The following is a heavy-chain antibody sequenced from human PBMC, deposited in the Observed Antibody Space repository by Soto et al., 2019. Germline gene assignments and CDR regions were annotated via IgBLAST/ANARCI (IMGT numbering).Heavy chain of an antibody. CDR2: IIPIFGTA. CDR1: GGTFSSYA. J-gene: IGHJ6*02. CDR3: ARATMVRGVIITVGYYYYYGMDV. Sequence: GASVKVSCKASGGTFSSYAISWVRQAPGQGLEWMGGIIPIFGTANYAQKLQGRVTITADESTSTAYMELSSLRSEDTAVYYCARATMVRGVIITVGYYYYYGMDVWGQGTTVTVSS. V-gene: IGHV1-69*13. D-gene: IGHD3-10*01.